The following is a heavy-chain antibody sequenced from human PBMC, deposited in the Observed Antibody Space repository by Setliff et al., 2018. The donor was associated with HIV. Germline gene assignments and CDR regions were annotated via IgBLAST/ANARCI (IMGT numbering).Heavy chain of an antibody. J-gene: IGHJ3*02. CDR3: ARVRRHSGRPGTFDI. CDR2: ISGRSENT. D-gene: IGHD5-12*01. CDR1: GLTFSSYA. Sequence: GGSLRLSCAASGLTFSSYAMSWVRQAPGKGLEWVSGISGRSENTFYADSVKGRFTISRDNSLNTVYLQMNSLRAEDTAVYYCARVRRHSGRPGTFDIWGQGTMVTVSS. V-gene: IGHV3-23*01.